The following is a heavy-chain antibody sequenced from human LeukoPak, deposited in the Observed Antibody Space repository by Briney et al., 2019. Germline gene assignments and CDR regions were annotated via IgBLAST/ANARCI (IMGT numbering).Heavy chain of an antibody. CDR1: GFTVVSNY. V-gene: IGHV3-53*01. Sequence: GGSLRLSCAASGFTVVSNYMSWVRQAPGKGLEWVSTIYSGGSTYYADSVKGRFTISRDTSKNTLYLQMNSLRAEDTAVYYCARDQASPSDYWGQGTLVTVSS. CDR2: IYSGGST. J-gene: IGHJ4*02. CDR3: ARDQASPSDY.